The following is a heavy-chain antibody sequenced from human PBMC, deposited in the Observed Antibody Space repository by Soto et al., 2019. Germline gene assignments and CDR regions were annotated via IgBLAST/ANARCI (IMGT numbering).Heavy chain of an antibody. CDR2: IYYSGST. V-gene: IGHV4-59*08. J-gene: IGHJ6*02. CDR3: ARQGPYGMDV. CDR1: YGSISSYY. Sequence: QVQLQESGPGLVKPSETLSLTCTVSYGSISSYYWSWIRQPPGKGLEWIGYIYYSGSTNYNPSLKSRVTISVDTSKNQFSLKRSSVTAADTAVYYCARQGPYGMDVWGQGTTVTVSS.